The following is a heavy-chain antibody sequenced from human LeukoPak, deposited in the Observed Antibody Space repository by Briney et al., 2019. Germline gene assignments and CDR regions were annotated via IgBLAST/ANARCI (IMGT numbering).Heavy chain of an antibody. CDR2: IYDGGAT. D-gene: IGHD3-10*01. J-gene: IGHJ3*01. CDR1: LASLYYNNYY. CDR3: AKSPTGDAFDV. V-gene: IGHV4-39*01. Sequence: PSGTLSLTRSFSLASLYYNNYYAGWTRHSPGQGLEWNESIYDGGATYYTPSVKSRVDIFVYMYKNQFSLSLHSVTAADTAVYYCAKSPTGDAFDVWGQGTMVTVSS.